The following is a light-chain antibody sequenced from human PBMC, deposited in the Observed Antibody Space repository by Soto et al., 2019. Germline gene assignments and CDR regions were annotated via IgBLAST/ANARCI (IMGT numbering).Light chain of an antibody. Sequence: ETVMTQSPATLSVSPGETATLSCRASQSISSNLAWYQQKPGQAPRLLIYGAFTRATGIPARFRGSGSGTEFSLTLSSLQSEDFAVYYCQQYDSWPITFGQGTRLEIK. V-gene: IGKV3-15*01. CDR1: QSISSN. CDR3: QQYDSWPIT. J-gene: IGKJ5*01. CDR2: GAF.